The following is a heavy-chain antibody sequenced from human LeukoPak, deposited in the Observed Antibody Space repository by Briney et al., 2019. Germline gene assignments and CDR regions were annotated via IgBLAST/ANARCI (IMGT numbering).Heavy chain of an antibody. D-gene: IGHD4-23*01. CDR1: SGSISSGGYY. CDR3: ARDSGRRGGNSYWYFDL. J-gene: IGHJ2*01. V-gene: IGHV4-31*03. Sequence: SETLSLTCTVSSGSISSGGYYWSWIRQHPGKGLEWIGYIYYSGSTYYNPSLKSRVTISIDTSKNQFSLKLSSVTAADTAVYYCARDSGRRGGNSYWYFDLWGRGALVTVSS. CDR2: IYYSGST.